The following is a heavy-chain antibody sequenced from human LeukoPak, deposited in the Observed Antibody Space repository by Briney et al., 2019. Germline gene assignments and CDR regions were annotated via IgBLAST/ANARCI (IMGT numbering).Heavy chain of an antibody. CDR1: GFTFSSYS. J-gene: IGHJ6*03. CDR3: ARDLFDGNNYDFWSGYYSNYYYYMDV. CDR2: ISSSSSYI. V-gene: IGHV3-21*01. Sequence: GGSLRLSCAASGFTFSSYSMNWGRQAPGKGLEWVSSISSSSSYIYYADSVKGRFTISRDNAKNSLYLQMNSLRAEDTAVYYCARDLFDGNNYDFWSGYYSNYYYYMDVWGKGTTVTVSS. D-gene: IGHD3-3*01.